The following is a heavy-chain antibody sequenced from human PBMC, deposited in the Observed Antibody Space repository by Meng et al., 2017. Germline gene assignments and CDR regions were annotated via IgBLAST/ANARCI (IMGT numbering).Heavy chain of an antibody. CDR3: ASTENHF. CDR1: GDSVSSKSAA. CDR2: TNYRSKWYN. Sequence: QVQLQPSCPGLVKHSQTLSLTCAISGDSVSSKSAAWSWIRQSPSRGLEWVGRTNYRSKWYNDYAVSVKSRISINPDTSKIQCSLRLNSVTPEDTAVYYCASTENHFWGQGTLVTVSS. J-gene: IGHJ4*02. V-gene: IGHV6-1*01. D-gene: IGHD1-26*01.